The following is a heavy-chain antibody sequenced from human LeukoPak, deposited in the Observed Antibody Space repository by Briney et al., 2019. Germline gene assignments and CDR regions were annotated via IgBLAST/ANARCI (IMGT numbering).Heavy chain of an antibody. CDR3: ARYLSSPDYFDY. CDR2: IIPILGIT. V-gene: IGHV1-69*04. CDR1: GGTFSSYA. D-gene: IGHD6-13*01. Sequence: SVKVSCKASGGTFSSYAISWVRQAPGQGLELMGRIIPILGITNYAQKFQGRVTITADKSTSTAYMELSSLRSEDTAVYYCARYLSSPDYFDYWGQGTLVTVSS. J-gene: IGHJ4*02.